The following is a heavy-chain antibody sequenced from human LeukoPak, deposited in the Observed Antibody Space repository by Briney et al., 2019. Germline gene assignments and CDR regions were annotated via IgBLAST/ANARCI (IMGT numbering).Heavy chain of an antibody. D-gene: IGHD3-10*01. CDR1: GGSISSGGYS. Sequence: SETLSLTCAVSGGSISSGGYSWSWIRQPPGKGLEWIGYIYYSGSTYYNLSLKSRVTISVDTSKNQFSLKLSSVTAADTAVYYCARVAYYYGSGSYRRYYYYYMDVWGKGTTVTVSS. V-gene: IGHV4-30-4*07. J-gene: IGHJ6*03. CDR3: ARVAYYYGSGSYRRYYYYYMDV. CDR2: IYYSGST.